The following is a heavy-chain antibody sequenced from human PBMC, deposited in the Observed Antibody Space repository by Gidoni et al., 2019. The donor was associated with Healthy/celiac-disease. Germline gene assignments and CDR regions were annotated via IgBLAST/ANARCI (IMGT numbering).Heavy chain of an antibody. CDR3: ASGFGGSLLLDY. V-gene: IGHV4-59*01. CDR1: GGSISSYY. CDR2: IYYSGST. Sequence: QVQLQESGPGLVKPSETLSLTCTVSGGSISSYYWSWIRQPPGKGLEWIGYIYYSGSTNYNPSLKSRVTISVDTSKNQFSLKLSSVTAADTAVYYCASGFGGSLLLDYWGQGTLVTVSS. J-gene: IGHJ4*02. D-gene: IGHD3-10*01.